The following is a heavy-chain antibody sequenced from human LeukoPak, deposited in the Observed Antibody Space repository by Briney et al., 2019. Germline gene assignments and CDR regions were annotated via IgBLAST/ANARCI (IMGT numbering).Heavy chain of an antibody. J-gene: IGHJ3*02. CDR1: GGSISNSISTSHS. CDR3: ARTDIYYPYDTFDI. Sequence: PSGTLSLTCAVSGGSISNSISTSHSWNWVRQPPGKGLEWIGEIYHTGSTNYISSLKSRVTISIDKSNNQFSLKLTSVTAADTAVYYCARTDIYYPYDTFDIWGQGTMVTVSS. V-gene: IGHV4-4*02. D-gene: IGHD1-26*01. CDR2: IYHTGST.